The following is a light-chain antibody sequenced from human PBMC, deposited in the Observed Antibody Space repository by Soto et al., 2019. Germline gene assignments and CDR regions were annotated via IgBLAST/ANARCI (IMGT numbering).Light chain of an antibody. CDR3: SSYVGTNSYV. J-gene: IGLJ1*01. V-gene: IGLV2-8*01. Sequence: QSALTQPPSASGSPGQSATISCTGTSSDVGGYNYVSWYQHHPGKAPKLIIYEVYKRPSGVPDRFSGSKSGNTAALTVSGLQAEDEADYYCSSYVGTNSYVFGTGTKVTVL. CDR2: EVY. CDR1: SSDVGGYNY.